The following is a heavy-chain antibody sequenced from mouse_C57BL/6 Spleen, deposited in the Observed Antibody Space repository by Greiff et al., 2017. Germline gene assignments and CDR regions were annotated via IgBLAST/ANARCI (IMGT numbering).Heavy chain of an antibody. J-gene: IGHJ2*01. CDR1: GYTFTSYW. Sequence: QVQLQQPGTELVKPGASVKLSCKASGYTFTSYWMHWVKQRPGQGLEWIGNINPSNGGTNYNEKFKSKATLTVDKSSSTAYMQLSSLTSEDAAVYYCARMEIYDGYFDFDYWGQGTTLTVSS. CDR2: INPSNGGT. D-gene: IGHD2-3*01. V-gene: IGHV1-53*01. CDR3: ARMEIYDGYFDFDY.